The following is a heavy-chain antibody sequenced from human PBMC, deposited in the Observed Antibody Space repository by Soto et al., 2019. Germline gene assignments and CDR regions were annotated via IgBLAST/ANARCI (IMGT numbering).Heavy chain of an antibody. Sequence: QVQLQESGPGLVKPSETLSLTCTVSGGSVSSGSYYWSWIRQPPGKGLEWIGYIYYSGSTNYNPSIKSRVTISVDTSKNQFSLKLSSVTAADTAVYYCARINKVADYWGQGTLVTVSS. V-gene: IGHV4-61*01. D-gene: IGHD2-15*01. CDR2: IYYSGST. CDR3: ARINKVADY. CDR1: GGSVSSGSYY. J-gene: IGHJ4*02.